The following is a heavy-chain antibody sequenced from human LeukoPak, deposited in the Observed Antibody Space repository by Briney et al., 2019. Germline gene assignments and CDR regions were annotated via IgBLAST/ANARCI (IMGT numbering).Heavy chain of an antibody. J-gene: IGHJ4*02. CDR1: GFTFSSYA. CDR3: ARVRYYDSSGYYVYYFDY. Sequence: GGSLRLSCAASGFTFSSYAMSWVRQAPGKGLEWVSGISGNSVSTYYADSVKGRFTISRDNAKNTLYLQMNSLRAEDTAVYYCARVRYYDSSGYYVYYFDYWGQGTLVTVSS. V-gene: IGHV3-23*01. CDR2: ISGNSVST. D-gene: IGHD3-22*01.